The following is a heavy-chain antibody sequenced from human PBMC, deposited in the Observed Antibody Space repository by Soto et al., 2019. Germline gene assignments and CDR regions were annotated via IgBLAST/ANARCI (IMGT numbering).Heavy chain of an antibody. V-gene: IGHV4-38-2*01. CDR3: VRAQYSSSWYGVY. CDR1: GHSISSNYY. D-gene: IGHD6-13*01. J-gene: IGHJ4*02. Sequence: LSLTCALSGHSISSNYYWGWIRQAPGKGPEWIASIYHTGSTSYNPSLKSRVTISEDTSKNQFSLRLSSVTAADTAVYYCVRAQYSSSWYGVYWGQGTLVTVS. CDR2: IYHTGST.